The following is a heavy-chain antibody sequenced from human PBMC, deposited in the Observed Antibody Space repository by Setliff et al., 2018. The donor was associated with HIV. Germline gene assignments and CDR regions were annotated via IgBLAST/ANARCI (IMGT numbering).Heavy chain of an antibody. CDR3: AKDGGRGNWLDP. Sequence: SVKVSCKASGGTFSSYAISWVRQAPGQGLEWMGGIIPIIGITNQAQKFQGRVTITADKSTNTAYMELSSLRSEDTAVYYCAKDGGRGNWLDPWGQGTLVTVSS. V-gene: IGHV1-69*10. CDR2: IIPIIGIT. D-gene: IGHD3-16*01. CDR1: GGTFSSYA. J-gene: IGHJ5*02.